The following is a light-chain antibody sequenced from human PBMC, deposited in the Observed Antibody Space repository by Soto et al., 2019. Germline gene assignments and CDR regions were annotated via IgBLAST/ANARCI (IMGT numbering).Light chain of an antibody. Sequence: EIVLTQSPGTLSLSPGERATLSCRASQSVSSSYLAWYQQKPGQAPRLLIYGASSRATGIPDRSSGSGSGTDFTLTISRLEPEDFAVYYCQQYGSSSLTFGGGTKWIS. CDR2: GAS. V-gene: IGKV3-20*01. J-gene: IGKJ4*01. CDR3: QQYGSSSLT. CDR1: QSVSSSY.